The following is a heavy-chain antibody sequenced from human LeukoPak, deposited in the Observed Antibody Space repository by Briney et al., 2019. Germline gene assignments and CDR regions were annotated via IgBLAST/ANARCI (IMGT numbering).Heavy chain of an antibody. J-gene: IGHJ4*02. V-gene: IGHV1-18*04. Sequence: ASVKVSCKASGYTFTSYYMHWVRQAPGQGLEWMGWISAYNGNTNYAQKLQGRVTMTTDTSTSTAYMELRSLRSDDTAVYYCARVRSYDSSGYPLDYWGQGTLVTVSS. D-gene: IGHD3-22*01. CDR1: GYTFTSYY. CDR3: ARVRSYDSSGYPLDY. CDR2: ISAYNGNT.